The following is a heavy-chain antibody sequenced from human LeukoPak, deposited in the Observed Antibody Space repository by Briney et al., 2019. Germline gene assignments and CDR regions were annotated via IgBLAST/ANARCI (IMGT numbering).Heavy chain of an antibody. Sequence: SETLSLTCAVYGGSFSGYYWSWIRQPPGKGLEWIGEINHSGSTNYNPSLKSRVTISVDTSKNQFSLKLSSVTAADTAVYYCARTGYSGIDYWGQGTLVTVSS. V-gene: IGHV4-34*01. J-gene: IGHJ4*02. CDR2: INHSGST. CDR3: ARTGYSGIDY. CDR1: GGSFSGYY. D-gene: IGHD2-15*01.